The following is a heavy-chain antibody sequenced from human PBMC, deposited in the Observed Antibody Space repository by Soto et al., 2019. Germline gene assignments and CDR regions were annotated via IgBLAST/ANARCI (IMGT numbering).Heavy chain of an antibody. CDR2: TIPGFGTA. Sequence: QVHLVQSGAEVKSPGSAVKVSCKVSGAGDTFSNYGLNWMRQAPGQGLEWMGGTIPGFGTANYAQKFQGRVTITADTSTTTAYMELSSLRSDDTAVYYCWRHDKTALPPLDSWGQGTLVSVSS. V-gene: IGHV1-69*06. CDR3: WRHDKTALPPLDS. CDR1: GAGDTFSNYG. J-gene: IGHJ4*02. D-gene: IGHD1-1*01.